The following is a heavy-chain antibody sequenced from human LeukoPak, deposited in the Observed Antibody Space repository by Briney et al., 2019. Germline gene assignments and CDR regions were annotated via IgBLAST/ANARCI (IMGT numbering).Heavy chain of an antibody. CDR3: AKDTAVQFLEPAF. CDR1: GFTFNTHG. D-gene: IGHD3-3*01. CDR2: IWFDGSVK. V-gene: IGHV3-33*06. Sequence: PGGSLRLSYAASGFTFNTHGMHWVRQAPGKGLEWVAAIWFDGSVKHYSDAVKGRFTISRDNSLNTLYLQMNSLRVEDTAIYYCAKDTAVQFLEPAFWGQGTLVTVSS. J-gene: IGHJ4*02.